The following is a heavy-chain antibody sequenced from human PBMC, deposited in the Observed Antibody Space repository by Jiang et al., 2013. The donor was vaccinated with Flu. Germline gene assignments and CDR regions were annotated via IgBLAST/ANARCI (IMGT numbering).Heavy chain of an antibody. CDR2: IFHSGST. CDR3: ASFGQLWFDDALDV. V-gene: IGHV4-38-2*01. CDR1: NYSISSGHY. D-gene: IGHD5-18*01. Sequence: SGPGLVKPSETLSLTCAVSNYSISSGHYWGWIRQPPGKGLEWIGSIFHSGSTYYNPSLRSRVTISVDTSKNHLSLKLASVTAADTAVYYCASFGQLWFDDALDVWGQGTAVTVSS. J-gene: IGHJ3*01.